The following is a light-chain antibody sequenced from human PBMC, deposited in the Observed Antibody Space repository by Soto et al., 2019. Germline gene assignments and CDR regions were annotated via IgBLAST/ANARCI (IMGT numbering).Light chain of an antibody. J-gene: IGKJ1*01. CDR1: QNIGSW. Sequence: DIQMTQSPSTLSASVGDRVTITCRASQNIGSWLAWYQQKPGKAPKLLIYKASSLESGVPSRLSSSGSGTEFTLTISSLQPDDFATYYCQQYNSYSRTFGQGTKVEIK. CDR2: KAS. CDR3: QQYNSYSRT. V-gene: IGKV1-5*03.